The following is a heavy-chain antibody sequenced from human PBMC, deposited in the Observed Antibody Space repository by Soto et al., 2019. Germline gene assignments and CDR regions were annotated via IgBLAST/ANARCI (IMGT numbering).Heavy chain of an antibody. CDR1: GFTFSTAW. CDR3: TTISGYDTSWDH. D-gene: IGHD5-12*01. J-gene: IGHJ4*02. V-gene: IGHV3-15*01. Sequence: EVQLVESGGGLVKPGESLRVSCAASGFTFSTAWMTWVRQTPGKGLEWVGRIKRKSDGGTLDYAAPVTGRFTISRDDSKNTVYLQMNSLKTEDTAVYYCTTISGYDTSWDHWGQGTLVTVSS. CDR2: IKRKSDGGTL.